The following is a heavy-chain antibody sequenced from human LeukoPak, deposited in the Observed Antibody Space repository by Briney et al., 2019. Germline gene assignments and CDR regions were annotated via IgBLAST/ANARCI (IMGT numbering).Heavy chain of an antibody. Sequence: GGSLRLSCAASGFTFSSYAMHWVRQAPGKGLEWVAVISYDGSNKYYADSVKGRFTISRDNSKNTLYLQMNSLRAEDTAVYYCARGGNYDSPLGDYWGQGTLVTVSS. V-gene: IGHV3-30-3*01. D-gene: IGHD3-16*01. CDR1: GFTFSSYA. CDR3: ARGGNYDSPLGDY. J-gene: IGHJ4*02. CDR2: ISYDGSNK.